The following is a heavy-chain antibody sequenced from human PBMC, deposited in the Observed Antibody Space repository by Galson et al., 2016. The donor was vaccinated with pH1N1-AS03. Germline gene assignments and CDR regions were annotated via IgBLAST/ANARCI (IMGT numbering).Heavy chain of an antibody. V-gene: IGHV4-4*02. CDR2: VHYSGTT. J-gene: IGHJ4*02. Sequence: SETLSLTCAVSGGSMTSPDWWTWVRQPPGKGLECIGEVHYSGTTSYNPSLNSRVTMSIDKSNNQFSLNLGSVTAADTAVYFCASAGYHTPGYHYWGQGALVTVSS. CDR3: ASAGYHTPGYHY. D-gene: IGHD3-16*02. CDR1: GGSMTSPDW.